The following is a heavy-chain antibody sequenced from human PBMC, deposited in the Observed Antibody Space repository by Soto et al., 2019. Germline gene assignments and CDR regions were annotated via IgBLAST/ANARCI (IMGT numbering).Heavy chain of an antibody. Sequence: LRLSCAASGFSVTGNHMTWVRQAPGKGLEWVSSLYTGGTTYYADSVQGRFTISRDSSKNTLFLQMDRLRVEDSAVYYCARDLATVGKGFDSWGPGTLVTV. J-gene: IGHJ4*02. D-gene: IGHD5-12*01. V-gene: IGHV3-53*01. CDR1: GFSVTGNH. CDR2: LYTGGTT. CDR3: ARDLATVGKGFDS.